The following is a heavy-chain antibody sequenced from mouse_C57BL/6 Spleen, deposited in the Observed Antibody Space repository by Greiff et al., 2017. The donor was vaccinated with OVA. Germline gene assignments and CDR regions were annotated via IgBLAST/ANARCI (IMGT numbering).Heavy chain of an antibody. Sequence: DVKLVESGGGLVQPGESLKLSRESNEYEFPSHDMSWVRKTPEKRLELVAAINSDGGSTYYPDTMERRFIISRDNTKKTLYLQMSSLRSEDTALYYCARTGRLYWYFDVWGTGTTVTVSS. V-gene: IGHV5-2*01. CDR1: EYEFPSHD. D-gene: IGHD4-1*01. CDR2: INSDGGST. J-gene: IGHJ1*03. CDR3: ARTGRLYWYFDV.